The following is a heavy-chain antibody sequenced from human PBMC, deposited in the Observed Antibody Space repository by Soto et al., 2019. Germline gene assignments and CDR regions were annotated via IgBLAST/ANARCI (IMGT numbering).Heavy chain of an antibody. CDR1: GFTFSSYS. D-gene: IGHD2-2*02. J-gene: IGHJ3*02. V-gene: IGHV3-21*01. CDR3: AREDPFYCSSTSCYTQPGAFDI. CDR2: ISSSSSYI. Sequence: PGGSLRLSCAASGFTFSSYSMNWVRQAPGKGLEWVSSISSSSSYIYYADSVKGRFTISRDNAKNSLYLQMNSLRAEDTAVYYCAREDPFYCSSTSCYTQPGAFDIWGQGTMVTV.